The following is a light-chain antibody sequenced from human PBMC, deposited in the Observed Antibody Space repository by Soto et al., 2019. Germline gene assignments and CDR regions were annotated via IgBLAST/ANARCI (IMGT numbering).Light chain of an antibody. Sequence: AIRMTQSPSSFSASTGDRVTITCRASQGISSYLAWYQQKPGKAPKLLIYAASTVQSGVPSRFSGSGSRTDFTLTISCLQSEDFATYSCQQYYSYPLAFGGGTKVDI. J-gene: IGKJ4*01. CDR1: QGISSY. V-gene: IGKV1-8*01. CDR2: AAS. CDR3: QQYYSYPLA.